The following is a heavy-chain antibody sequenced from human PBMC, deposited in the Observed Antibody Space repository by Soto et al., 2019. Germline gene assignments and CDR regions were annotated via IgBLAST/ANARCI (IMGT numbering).Heavy chain of an antibody. V-gene: IGHV3-30-3*01. J-gene: IGHJ4*02. D-gene: IGHD3-22*01. CDR3: ARDRGYYDSSGYYYLYYFDY. CDR2: LSFDGTNK. Sequence: QVRLVESGGGVVQPGRSLRLSCAASGFTFSTYAMHWVRQAPGKGLEGVAVLSFDGTNKFYADSVKGRFTISRDNSKNTLYLQMNSLRAEDTAVYYCARDRGYYDSSGYYYLYYFDYWGQGTLVTVSS. CDR1: GFTFSTYA.